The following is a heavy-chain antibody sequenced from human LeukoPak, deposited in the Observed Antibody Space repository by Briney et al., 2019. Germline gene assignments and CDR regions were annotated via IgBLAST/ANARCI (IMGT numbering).Heavy chain of an antibody. CDR3: ARVKYSGYDGDFDH. J-gene: IGHJ4*02. CDR2: IKQDGSEK. CDR1: GFTFSSYW. D-gene: IGHD5-12*01. V-gene: IGHV3-7*01. Sequence: GGSLRLSCAASGFTFSSYWMSWVRQAPGKGLEWVANIKQDGSEKYYVDSVKGRFTISRDNAKNSLYLQMNSLRAEDTAVYYCARVKYSGYDGDFDHWGQGTLVTVSS.